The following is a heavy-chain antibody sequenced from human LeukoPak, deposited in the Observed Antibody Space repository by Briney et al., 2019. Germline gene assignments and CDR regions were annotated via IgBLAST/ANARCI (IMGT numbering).Heavy chain of an antibody. CDR2: IKQDGSEK. CDR3: AREWQGGIAAAGTRIEGDY. J-gene: IGHJ4*02. V-gene: IGHV3-7*01. Sequence: GGSLRLSCAVTGFSVSGYWMTWVRQAPGKGLEWVANIKQDGSEKNYVDSVKGRFTISRDNAENSLFLQMNSLRVEDTAVYYCAREWQGGIAAAGTRIEGDYWGQGTLVAVSS. D-gene: IGHD6-13*01. CDR1: GFSVSGYW.